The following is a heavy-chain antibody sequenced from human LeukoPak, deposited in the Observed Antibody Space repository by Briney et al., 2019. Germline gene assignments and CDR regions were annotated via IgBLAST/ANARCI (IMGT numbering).Heavy chain of an antibody. CDR3: AKDRSFGLEDYYYMDV. V-gene: IGHV3-9*03. J-gene: IGHJ6*03. Sequence: PGRSLRLSCAASGFTFDDYAMHWVRQAPGKGLEWVSGISWNSGSIGYADSVKGRFTISRDNAKNSLYLQMNSLRAEDMALYYCAKDRSFGLEDYYYMDVWGKGTTVTVSS. CDR2: ISWNSGSI. D-gene: IGHD3/OR15-3a*01. CDR1: GFTFDDYA.